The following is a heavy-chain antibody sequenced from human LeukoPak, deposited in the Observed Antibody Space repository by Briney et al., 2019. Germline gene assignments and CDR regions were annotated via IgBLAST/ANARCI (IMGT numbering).Heavy chain of an antibody. V-gene: IGHV3-53*01. CDR3: ARGLFLSGYLDAFDI. D-gene: IGHD3-22*01. CDR2: IYSDGRT. J-gene: IGHJ3*02. CDR1: GFTVSNKY. Sequence: PGGSLRLSCAASGFTVSNKYMTWVRQAPGKGLEWVSLIYSDGRTYYADSVKGRCTISTDNSKNTRYLQMNSLRVEDTAVYYCARGLFLSGYLDAFDIWGQGTVVTVSS.